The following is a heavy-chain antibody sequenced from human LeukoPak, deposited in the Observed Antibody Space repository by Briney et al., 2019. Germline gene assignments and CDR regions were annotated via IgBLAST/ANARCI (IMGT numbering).Heavy chain of an antibody. CDR2: INPSGGST. Sequence: ASVKVSCKASGYTFTSYYMHWVRQAPGQGLEWMGIINPSGGSTSYAQKFQGRVTMTRDTSTSTVYMELSSLRSEDTAVYFCARDKSLSYSYYGMDVWGQGTTVTVSS. D-gene: IGHD5/OR15-5a*01. J-gene: IGHJ6*02. CDR1: GYTFTSYY. V-gene: IGHV1-46*01. CDR3: ARDKSLSYSYYGMDV.